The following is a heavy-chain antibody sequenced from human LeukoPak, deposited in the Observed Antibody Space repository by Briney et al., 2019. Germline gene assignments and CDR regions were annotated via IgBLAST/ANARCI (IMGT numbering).Heavy chain of an antibody. J-gene: IGHJ4*02. V-gene: IGHV4-34*01. D-gene: IGHD3-22*01. Sequence: SETLSLTCAVYGGSFSGYYWSWIRQPPGKGLEWIGEINHSGSTNYNPSLESRVTISVDTSKNQFSLKLSSVTAADTAVYYCARLKRRGTYYYDSSGYSYFDYWGQGTLVTVSS. CDR1: GGSFSGYY. CDR2: INHSGST. CDR3: ARLKRRGTYYYDSSGYSYFDY.